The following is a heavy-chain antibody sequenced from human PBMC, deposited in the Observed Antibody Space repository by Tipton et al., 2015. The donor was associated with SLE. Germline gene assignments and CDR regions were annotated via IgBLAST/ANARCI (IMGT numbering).Heavy chain of an antibody. J-gene: IGHJ6*02. CDR3: ARMGGGYYYFYAMDV. Sequence: TLSLTCTVSGASISSTIYYWGWIRQPPGKGLEWIGSTYYSGSTYYNPSLKSRVTISVDTSKNHFSLNLSSLTAADTAVYYCARMGGGYYYFYAMDVWGPGTTVTVSS. CDR1: GASISSTIYY. D-gene: IGHD2-15*01. CDR2: TYYSGST. V-gene: IGHV4-39*07.